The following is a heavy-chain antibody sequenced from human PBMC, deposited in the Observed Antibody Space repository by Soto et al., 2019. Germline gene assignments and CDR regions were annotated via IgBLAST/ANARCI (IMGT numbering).Heavy chain of an antibody. CDR2: ISAYNGNT. J-gene: IGHJ6*02. V-gene: IGHV1-18*01. CDR3: ASGSSTSSLPYYYYYGMDV. CDR1: GYTFTSYG. D-gene: IGHD2-2*01. Sequence: EASVKVSCKASGYTFTSYGISWVRQAPGQGLEWMGWISAYNGNTNYAQKLQGRVTMTTDTSTSTAYMELRSLRSDDTAVYYCASGSSTSSLPYYYYYGMDVWGQGTTVTVSS.